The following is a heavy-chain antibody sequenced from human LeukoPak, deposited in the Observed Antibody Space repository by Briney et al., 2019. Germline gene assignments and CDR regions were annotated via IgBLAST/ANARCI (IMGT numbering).Heavy chain of an antibody. CDR3: ARDRRSITALDI. CDR1: GFTFSSYW. CDR2: IKQDGSEK. J-gene: IGHJ3*02. Sequence: GGSLRLSCAASGFTFSSYWMSWVRQAPGTGLEWVANIKQDGSEKYYVDSLRGRFTISRDNAKNSLSLQMTSRRAEDTAVYYCARDRRSITALDIWGQGTMVTVSS. V-gene: IGHV3-7*04. D-gene: IGHD4-17*01.